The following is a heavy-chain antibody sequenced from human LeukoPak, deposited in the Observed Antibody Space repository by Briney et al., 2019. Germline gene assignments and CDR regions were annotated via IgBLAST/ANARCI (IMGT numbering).Heavy chain of an antibody. D-gene: IGHD5-24*01. J-gene: IGHJ4*02. Sequence: GGSLRLSCAASGFMFSSNWMSWVRLAPGKGLEWVANIKEDGTETYYVDSVKGRFTISRDNAKNSLYLQMNSLTVEDTAVYYCAKEGRSLQTYWGQGTLVTVSS. V-gene: IGHV3-7*03. CDR1: GFMFSSNW. CDR2: IKEDGTET. CDR3: AKEGRSLQTY.